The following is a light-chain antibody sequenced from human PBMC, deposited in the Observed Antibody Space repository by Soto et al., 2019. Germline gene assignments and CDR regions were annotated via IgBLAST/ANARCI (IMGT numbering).Light chain of an antibody. V-gene: IGKV3-20*01. CDR1: QSVTSDY. CDR3: QQYGRP. Sequence: EIVLTQSPGTLSLSPGERATLSCRASQSVTSDYLAWYQQEPGQAPRLLIHGASSRATGIPDRFSGSGSGTDFTLTISRLEPEDFAVYYCQQYGRPFGQGTKVDI. CDR2: GAS. J-gene: IGKJ1*01.